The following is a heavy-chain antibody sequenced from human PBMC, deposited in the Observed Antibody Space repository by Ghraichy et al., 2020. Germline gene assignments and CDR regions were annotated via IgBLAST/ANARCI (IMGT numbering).Heavy chain of an antibody. CDR2: IKQDGSEK. CDR1: GFTFSSYW. CDR3: ARGWPHPRGKDRPREN. Sequence: GGSLRLSCAASGFTFSSYWMSWVRQAPGKGLEWVANIKQDGSEKYYVDSVKGRFTISRDNAKNSLYLQMNSLRAEDTAVYYCARGWPHPRGKDRPRENWGQGTLVTVSS. J-gene: IGHJ4*02. V-gene: IGHV3-7*03. D-gene: IGHD5-24*01.